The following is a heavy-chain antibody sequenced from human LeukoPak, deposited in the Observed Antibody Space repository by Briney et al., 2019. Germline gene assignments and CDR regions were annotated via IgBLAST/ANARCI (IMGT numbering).Heavy chain of an antibody. J-gene: IGHJ6*03. V-gene: IGHV3-48*03. CDR2: ISSSGSTI. D-gene: IGHD3-10*01. Sequence: GGSLRLSCAASGFTFSSYEMNWVRKAPGKGLEWVSYISSSGSTIYYADSVKGRFTISRDNARNSLYLQMNSLRAEDTAVYYCARPDGLMVRGVIANYYYYYMDVWGKGTTVTVSS. CDR1: GFTFSSYE. CDR3: ARPDGLMVRGVIANYYYYYMDV.